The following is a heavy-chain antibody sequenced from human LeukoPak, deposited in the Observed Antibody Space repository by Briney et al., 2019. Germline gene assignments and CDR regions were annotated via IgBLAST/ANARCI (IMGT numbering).Heavy chain of an antibody. J-gene: IGHJ3*01. D-gene: IGHD3-22*01. CDR2: IYYSGST. Sequence: SETLSLTCSVSGGSISSGSYYWSWIRQNPGKGMERIVYIYYSGSTYYNPSLKSRVTISVDTSKNQFSLTLSSVAAADRAVYYCARAGHYDSSGYYYADAFDLWGQGTMVTVSS. CDR1: GGSISSGSYY. V-gene: IGHV4-31*03. CDR3: ARAGHYDSSGYYYADAFDL.